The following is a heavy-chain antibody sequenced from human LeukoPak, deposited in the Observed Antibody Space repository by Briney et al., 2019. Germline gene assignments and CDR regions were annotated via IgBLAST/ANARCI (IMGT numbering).Heavy chain of an antibody. D-gene: IGHD6-13*01. Sequence: SETLSLTCTVSGYSISSGYYWGWIRQPPGKGLEWLAIIYHSGTIYYNPSLKSRVTISVDTSKNQFSLKLTSVTAADTAVYYCARGLGRQQLVSPFDYWGQGTLVTVSS. CDR1: GYSISSGYY. CDR2: IYHSGTI. V-gene: IGHV4-38-2*02. J-gene: IGHJ4*02. CDR3: ARGLGRQQLVSPFDY.